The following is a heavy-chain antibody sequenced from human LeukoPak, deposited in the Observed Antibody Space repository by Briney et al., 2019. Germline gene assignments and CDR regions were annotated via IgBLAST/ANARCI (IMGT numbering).Heavy chain of an antibody. J-gene: IGHJ4*02. V-gene: IGHV3-74*01. Sequence: GGSLRLSCAASGFTFSGYWMHWVRQVPGKGLVGVSRINSDGTSTIYADSVKGRFTTSRDNAKNTLYLQMNTLRAEDTGVYYCARDLSITSRKSIVGYWGQGTLVTVSS. CDR2: INSDGTST. CDR1: GFTFSGYW. D-gene: IGHD1-20*01. CDR3: ARDLSITSRKSIVGY.